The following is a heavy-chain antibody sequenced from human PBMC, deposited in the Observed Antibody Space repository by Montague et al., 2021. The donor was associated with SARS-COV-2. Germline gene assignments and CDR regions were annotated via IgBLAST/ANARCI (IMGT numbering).Heavy chain of an antibody. CDR2: IGTAGDT. V-gene: IGHV3-13*04. CDR1: GFTFSSYD. J-gene: IGHJ6*02. Sequence: SLRLSCAASGFTFSSYDMHWVRQATGKGLEWVSAIGTAGDTYYPGSVKGRFTISRENAKNSLYLQMNSLRAGDTAVYYCARATHDSSSWTYYYYYVIDVWGQGTTVTVSS. CDR3: ARATHDSSSWTYYYYYVIDV. D-gene: IGHD6-13*01.